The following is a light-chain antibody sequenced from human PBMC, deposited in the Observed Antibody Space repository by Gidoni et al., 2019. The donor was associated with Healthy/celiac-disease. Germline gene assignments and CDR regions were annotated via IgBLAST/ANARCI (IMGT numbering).Light chain of an antibody. CDR2: AAS. CDR1: QSISSY. Sequence: DIQMTQSPSSLSASVGDRVTITCRASQSISSYLNWYQQKPGKAPNLLIYAASSLQSGVPPRFSGSGSGTDFTLTISSLQPEDFATYYCQQSWTFGQGTKVEIK. J-gene: IGKJ1*01. V-gene: IGKV1-39*01. CDR3: QQSWT.